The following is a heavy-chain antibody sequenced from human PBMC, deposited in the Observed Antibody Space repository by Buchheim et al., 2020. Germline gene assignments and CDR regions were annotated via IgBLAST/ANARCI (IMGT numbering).Heavy chain of an antibody. CDR1: GFTFSSYG. Sequence: QVQLVESGGGVVQPGRSLRLSCAASGFTFSSYGMHWVRQAPGKGLEWVAVIWYDGSNKYYADSVKGRFTISRDNSKNTLYLQMNSLRAEDTAVYYCARDGYYGSGSYYPDYWGQGTL. D-gene: IGHD3-10*01. V-gene: IGHV3-33*01. J-gene: IGHJ4*02. CDR2: IWYDGSNK. CDR3: ARDGYYGSGSYYPDY.